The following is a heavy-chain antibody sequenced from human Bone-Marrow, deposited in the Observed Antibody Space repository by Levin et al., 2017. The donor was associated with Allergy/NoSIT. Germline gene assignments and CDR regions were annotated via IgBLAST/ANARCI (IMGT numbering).Heavy chain of an antibody. J-gene: IGHJ4*02. CDR3: SKGESDGGYLQHGY. D-gene: IGHD1-1*01. CDR2: ISGSGGST. V-gene: IGHV3-23*01. Sequence: QSGGSLRLSCSASGFTFSNYAMSWVRQAPGKGLEWVSAISGSGGSTYFADSVKGRFTISRDNSKNTLYLQMNSLRVEDTAVYYCSKGESDGGYLQHGYWGQGTLVTVSS. CDR1: GFTFSNYA.